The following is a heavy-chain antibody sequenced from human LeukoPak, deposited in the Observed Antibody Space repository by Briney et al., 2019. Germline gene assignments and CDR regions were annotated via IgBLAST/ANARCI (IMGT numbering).Heavy chain of an antibody. CDR3: ARHRSGGSYYEPTDY. D-gene: IGHD1-26*01. CDR2: ISSSSSYI. V-gene: IGHV3-21*01. CDR1: GFTFSSYS. Sequence: GGSLRLSCAASGFTFSSYSMNWVRQAPGKGLEWVSSISSSSSYIYYADSVKGRFTISRDNAKNSLYLQMNSLRAEDTAVYYCARHRSGGSYYEPTDYWGQGTLVTVSS. J-gene: IGHJ4*02.